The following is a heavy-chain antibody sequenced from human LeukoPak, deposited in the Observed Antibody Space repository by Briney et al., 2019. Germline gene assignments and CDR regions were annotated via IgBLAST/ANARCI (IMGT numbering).Heavy chain of an antibody. D-gene: IGHD2-8*01. CDR3: VKARVYGIREEAY. J-gene: IGHJ4*02. V-gene: IGHV3-23*01. Sequence: PGGSLRLSCAASGFSFSTYAMSWVRQAPGNGLEWVSTIGTSGGGTYYADSVKGRFTISRDNSKNTLYLQMNTLRAEDTAVYYCVKARVYGIREEAYWGQGALVTVSS. CDR1: GFSFSTYA. CDR2: IGTSGGGT.